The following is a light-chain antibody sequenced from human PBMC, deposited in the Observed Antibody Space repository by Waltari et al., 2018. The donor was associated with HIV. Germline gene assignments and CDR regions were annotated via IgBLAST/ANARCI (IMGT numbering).Light chain of an antibody. CDR2: KDS. Sequence: SYELTQTPSVSVSPGQTARITCSGDGLSKQYTYWYQQRPGQAPVLVIYKDSERTSGIPERYSGSSSGTTVTLTISGVQAEDEADYYCQSADASDTFLWVFGGGTKVTVL. CDR1: GLSKQY. J-gene: IGLJ3*02. CDR3: QSADASDTFLWV. V-gene: IGLV3-25*03.